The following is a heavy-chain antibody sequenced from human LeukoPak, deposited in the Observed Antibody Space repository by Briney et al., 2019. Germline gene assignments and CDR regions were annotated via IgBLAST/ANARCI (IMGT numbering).Heavy chain of an antibody. CDR3: ARPYDSSGYYYFDY. J-gene: IGHJ4*02. CDR2: IWYDGSNK. CDR1: GFTFSSYG. Sequence: PGGSLRLSCAASGFTFSSYGMHWVRQAPGKGLEWVAVIWYDGSNKYYADSVKGRFTISRDNSENTLYLQMNSLRAEDTAVYYCARPYDSSGYYYFDYWGQGTLVTVSS. D-gene: IGHD3-22*01. V-gene: IGHV3-33*01.